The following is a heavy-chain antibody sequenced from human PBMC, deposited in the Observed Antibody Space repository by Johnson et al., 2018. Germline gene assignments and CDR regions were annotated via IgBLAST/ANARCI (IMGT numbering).Heavy chain of an antibody. CDR3: ARDPDCSSTSGLGMDV. CDR1: GFTFSSYG. D-gene: IGHD2-2*01. V-gene: IGHV3-33*01. J-gene: IGHJ6*02. Sequence: QVQLVQSGGGVVQPGRSLRLSCAASGFTFSSYGMHWVRQAPGKGLEWVAVIWYDGSNKYYADSVKGRFTISRDNSKNTLYLQMNSLRAEDTAVYYCARDPDCSSTSGLGMDVWGQGTTVTVSS. CDR2: IWYDGSNK.